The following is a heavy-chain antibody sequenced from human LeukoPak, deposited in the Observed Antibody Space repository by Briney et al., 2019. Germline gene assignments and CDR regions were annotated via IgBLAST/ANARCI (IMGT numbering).Heavy chain of an antibody. CDR1: GFTFSSYW. J-gene: IGHJ4*02. Sequence: TGGSLRLSCAASGFTFSSYWMHWVRQAPGKGLVWVSRVNRDGSSTDYADSVKGRVTISRDNAKSTLFLQINSLRAEDTAVYYCAREGAGGYDYWGQGTLVTVSS. V-gene: IGHV3-74*01. D-gene: IGHD3-16*01. CDR3: AREGAGGYDY. CDR2: VNRDGSST.